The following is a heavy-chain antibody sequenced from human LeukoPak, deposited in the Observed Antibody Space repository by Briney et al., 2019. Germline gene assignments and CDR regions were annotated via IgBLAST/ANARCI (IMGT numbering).Heavy chain of an antibody. J-gene: IGHJ4*02. Sequence: GASVKVSCKASGYTFTSYAIHWVRQPPGQRLERVGWISVGNGNTKYSQKWQGRVTITRHTSASTAYMELSSLRSEDTDVYYCTRERGQGRYDYSGQGTLVTVSS. CDR3: TRERGQGRYDY. V-gene: IGHV1-3*01. CDR1: GYTFTSYA. CDR2: ISVGNGNT.